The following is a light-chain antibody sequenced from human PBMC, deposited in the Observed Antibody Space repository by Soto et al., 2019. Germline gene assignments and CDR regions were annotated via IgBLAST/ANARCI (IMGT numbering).Light chain of an antibody. CDR2: EAS. J-gene: IGKJ2*01. CDR3: QHYDTVPPFT. Sequence: DMQLTQSPSSLSASIGDRVTITCQASQDISNYLNWYQQKPGKAPKVLIYEASTLDTGVPSRFSGSGSGTDFTLTITSLQPEDIATYYCQHYDTVPPFTFGQGTKLEIK. V-gene: IGKV1-33*01. CDR1: QDISNY.